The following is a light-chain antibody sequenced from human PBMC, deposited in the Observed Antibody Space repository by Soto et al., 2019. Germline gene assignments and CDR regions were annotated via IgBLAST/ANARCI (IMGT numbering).Light chain of an antibody. CDR1: QSVNIY. CDR3: QQRVNWPLT. V-gene: IGKV3-11*01. CDR2: DAS. J-gene: IGKJ1*01. Sequence: EIVLTQSPATLSLSPGERATLSCRTSQSVNIYLAWYQQKPGQAPRLLIYDASNRATGIPARFSCSGSGTDFTLTITSLEPADFAVYYCQQRVNWPLTFGQGTKVEIK.